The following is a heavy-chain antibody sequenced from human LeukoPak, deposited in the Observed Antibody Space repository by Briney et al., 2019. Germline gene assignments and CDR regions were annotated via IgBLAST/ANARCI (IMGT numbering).Heavy chain of an antibody. V-gene: IGHV4-39*07. CDR2: IYYSGST. CDR3: ARAPRIKDRYSYGY. CDR1: GGSISSSSYY. J-gene: IGHJ4*02. D-gene: IGHD5-18*01. Sequence: TSETLSLTCTVSGGSISSSSYYWGWIRQPPGQGLEWIGSIYYSGSTNYNPVLKSRATISLNTSKNQFSLKLSSVTAADTAVYYCARAPRIKDRYSYGYWGQGALVTVSS.